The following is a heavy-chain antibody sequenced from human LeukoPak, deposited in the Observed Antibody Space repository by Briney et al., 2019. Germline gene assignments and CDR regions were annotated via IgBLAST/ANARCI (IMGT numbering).Heavy chain of an antibody. CDR3: ARDNARHCFDP. CDR2: IYSGDNT. J-gene: IGHJ5*02. CDR1: GFTVSSNY. D-gene: IGHD2-2*01. Sequence: GGSLRLSCAASGFTVSSNYMSWVRQAPGKGLEWVSVIYSGDNTYYADSVKGRFTISRDDSKNTLYLQMNSLRAEDTAVYYCARDNARHCFDPWGQGTLVTVSS. V-gene: IGHV3-53*01.